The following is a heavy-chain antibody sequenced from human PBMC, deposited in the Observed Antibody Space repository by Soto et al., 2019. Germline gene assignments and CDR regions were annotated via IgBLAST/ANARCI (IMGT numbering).Heavy chain of an antibody. CDR3: AKGEVRYCSSTSCPGDFQH. CDR2: SSGSGGST. V-gene: IGHV3-23*01. CDR1: GFTFSSYA. Sequence: EVQLLESGGGLVQPGGSLRLSCAASGFTFSSYAMSWVRQAPGKGLEWVSASSGSGGSTYYADSVKGRFTISRDNSKNTLYLQMNRLRAEDTAVYYCAKGEVRYCSSTSCPGDFQHWGQGTLVTVSS. D-gene: IGHD2-2*01. J-gene: IGHJ1*01.